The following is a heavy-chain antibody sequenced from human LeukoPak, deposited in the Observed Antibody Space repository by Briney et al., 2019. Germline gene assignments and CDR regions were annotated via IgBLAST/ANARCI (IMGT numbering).Heavy chain of an antibody. CDR2: IKEDGSEK. Sequence: GGSLRLSCAASGFTFSTYWINWVRQAPGQGLEWVANIKEDGSEKYYVDSVKGRFTISRDNAKNSLYLQMNSLRAEDTAMYYCARDATNMATVVLYGFDIWGQGTIVTVSS. CDR3: ARDATNMATVVLYGFDI. J-gene: IGHJ3*02. V-gene: IGHV3-7*01. CDR1: GFTFSTYW. D-gene: IGHD4-23*01.